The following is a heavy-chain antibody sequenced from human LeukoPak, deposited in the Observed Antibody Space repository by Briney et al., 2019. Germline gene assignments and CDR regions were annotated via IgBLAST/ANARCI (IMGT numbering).Heavy chain of an antibody. CDR2: ISSSSSYI. CDR3: ARARANSSSWYVYYYYMDV. V-gene: IGHV3-21*01. CDR1: GFTFSSYE. D-gene: IGHD6-13*01. Sequence: TGGSLRLSCAASGFTFSSYEMNWVRQAPGKGLEWVSSISSSSSYIYYADSVKGRFTISRDNAKNSLYLQMNSLRAEDTAVYYCARARANSSSWYVYYYYMDVWGKGTTVTVSS. J-gene: IGHJ6*03.